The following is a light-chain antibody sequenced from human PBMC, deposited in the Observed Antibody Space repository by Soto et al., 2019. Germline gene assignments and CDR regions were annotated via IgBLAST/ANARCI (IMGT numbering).Light chain of an antibody. CDR2: EVT. V-gene: IGLV2-14*01. CDR3: SSYTSSSTRG. Sequence: QSALTQPASVSGSPGQSITISCTGTSSDVGGYNYVSWYQQHPGQAPKLIIYEVTNRPSGISNRFSGSKSGNTASLTISGLQAEDEADYYCSSYTSSSTRGFGGGTKLTVL. CDR1: SSDVGGYNY. J-gene: IGLJ3*02.